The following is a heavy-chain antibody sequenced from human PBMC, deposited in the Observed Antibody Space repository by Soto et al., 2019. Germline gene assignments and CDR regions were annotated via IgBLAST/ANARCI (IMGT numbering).Heavy chain of an antibody. Sequence: EVQLLESGGGLVQPGGSLRLSCAASGFTFSSYAMSWVRQAPGKELEWVSAISGSGGCTYYADSVKGRFTISSDNSRNTLYLQRNSLRAEDTAVYYCAKDGWPYSSSRFRGRGFDYWGQGTLVTVSS. CDR1: GFTFSSYA. V-gene: IGHV3-23*01. CDR2: ISGSGGCT. CDR3: AKDGWPYSSSRFRGRGFDY. J-gene: IGHJ4*02. D-gene: IGHD6-13*01.